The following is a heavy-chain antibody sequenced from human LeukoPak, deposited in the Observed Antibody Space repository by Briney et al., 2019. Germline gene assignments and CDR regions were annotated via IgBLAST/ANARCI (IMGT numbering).Heavy chain of an antibody. CDR1: GYTFTSYD. CDR2: MNPNSGNT. CDR3: ARVISGYYYSQYYFDY. V-gene: IGHV1-8*01. Sequence: ASVKVSCKASGYTFTSYDINWVRQATGQGLEWMGWMNPNSGNTGYAQKFQGRVTMTRNTSISTAYMELSSLRSEDTAVYYCARVISGYYYSQYYFDYWGQGTLVTVSS. D-gene: IGHD3-22*01. J-gene: IGHJ4*02.